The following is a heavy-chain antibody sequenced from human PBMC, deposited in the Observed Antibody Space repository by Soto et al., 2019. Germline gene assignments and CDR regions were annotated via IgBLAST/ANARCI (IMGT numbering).Heavy chain of an antibody. V-gene: IGHV3-23*01. CDR1: GFTFSSYA. J-gene: IGHJ4*02. CDR2: ISGSGGST. Sequence: GGSLRLSCAASGFTFSSYAMSWVRQAPGKGLEWVPAISGSGGSTYYADSVKGRFTISRDNSKNTLYLQMNSLRAEDTAVYYCAKDSMEDYDFSGGYYLHPAFGYRSQGTRDSDS. CDR3: AKDSMEDYDFSGGYYLHPAFGY. D-gene: IGHD3-3*01.